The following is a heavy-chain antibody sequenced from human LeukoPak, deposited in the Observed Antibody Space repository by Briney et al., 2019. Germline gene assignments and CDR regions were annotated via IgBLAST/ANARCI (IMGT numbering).Heavy chain of an antibody. CDR2: IIPIFGTA. Sequence: ASVKVSCKASGGTFSSYAISWVRQAPGQGLEWMGGIIPIFGTANYAQKFQGRVTITADESTSTAYMELSSLRSEDTAVYYCARAWGYSGYEILYYFDYWGQGTLVTVSS. J-gene: IGHJ4*02. CDR1: GGTFSSYA. CDR3: ARAWGYSGYEILYYFDY. D-gene: IGHD5-12*01. V-gene: IGHV1-69*13.